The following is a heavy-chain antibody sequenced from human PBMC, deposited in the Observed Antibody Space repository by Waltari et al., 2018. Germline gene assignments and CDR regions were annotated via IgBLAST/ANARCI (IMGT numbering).Heavy chain of an antibody. Sequence: QVQLQESGPGLVKPSETLSLTCTVSGGSISSYYWSWIRQPAGKGLEWIGRIYTSGSTTYNPSLKSRVTMSVDTSKTHFSLKRGSGPAADTAVYYWAGGGWELPIDYWGQGTLVTVSS. J-gene: IGHJ4*02. CDR1: GGSISSYY. CDR3: AGGGWELPIDY. CDR2: IYTSGST. V-gene: IGHV4-4*07. D-gene: IGHD1-26*01.